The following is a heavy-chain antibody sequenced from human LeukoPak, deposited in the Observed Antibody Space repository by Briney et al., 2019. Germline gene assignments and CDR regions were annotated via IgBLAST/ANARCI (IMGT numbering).Heavy chain of an antibody. D-gene: IGHD5-18*01. J-gene: IGHJ4*02. CDR2: IYYSGST. V-gene: IGHV4-59*08. Sequence: KPSETLSLTCPVSGGSISSYYWSWIRQPPGKGLEWIGYIYYSGSTNYNPSLKSRVTISVDTSKNQFSLKLSSVTAADTAVYYCARQGADVDTAIRHWGQGTLVTVSS. CDR3: ARQGADVDTAIRH. CDR1: GGSISSYY.